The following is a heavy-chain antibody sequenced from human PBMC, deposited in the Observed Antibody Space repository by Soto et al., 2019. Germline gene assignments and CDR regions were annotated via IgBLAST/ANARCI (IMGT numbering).Heavy chain of an antibody. V-gene: IGHV4-39*01. D-gene: IGHD3-10*01. J-gene: IGHJ5*02. Sequence: QLQLQESGPGLVKPSETLSLTCIVSGGSISSSSYYWGWIRQPPGKGLEWIGSIYYSGSTYYNPSLKSRVTISVDTSKNQFSLKLSSVTAADTAVYYCARRRGSGSYSPNWFDPWGQGTLVTVSS. CDR2: IYYSGST. CDR3: ARRRGSGSYSPNWFDP. CDR1: GGSISSSSYY.